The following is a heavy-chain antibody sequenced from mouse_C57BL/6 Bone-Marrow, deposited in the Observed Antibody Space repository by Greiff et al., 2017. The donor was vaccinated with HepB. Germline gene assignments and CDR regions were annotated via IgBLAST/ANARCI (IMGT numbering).Heavy chain of an antibody. Sequence: QVQLKESGPGLVQPSQSLSITCTVSGFSLTSYGVHWVRQSPGKGLEWLGVIWSGGSTDYNAAFISRLSISKDNSKSQVFFKMNSLQADDTAIYYCASLTTRYAMDYGGQGTSVTVSS. CDR1: GFSLTSYG. CDR2: IWSGGST. V-gene: IGHV2-2*01. CDR3: ASLTTRYAMDY. D-gene: IGHD2-12*01. J-gene: IGHJ4*01.